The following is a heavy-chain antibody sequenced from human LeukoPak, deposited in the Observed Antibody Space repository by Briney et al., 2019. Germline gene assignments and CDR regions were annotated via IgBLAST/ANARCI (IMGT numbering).Heavy chain of an antibody. D-gene: IGHD2-2*01. CDR3: ARLKRALIVVVPALYFDY. CDR1: GYTFTGYY. V-gene: IGHV1-2*02. J-gene: IGHJ4*02. Sequence: GASVKVSCKASGYTFTGYYMHWVRQAPGQGLEWMGWINPNSGGTNYAQKFQGRVTMTRDTSISTAYMELSRLRSDDTAVYYCARLKRALIVVVPALYFDYWGQGTLVTVSS. CDR2: INPNSGGT.